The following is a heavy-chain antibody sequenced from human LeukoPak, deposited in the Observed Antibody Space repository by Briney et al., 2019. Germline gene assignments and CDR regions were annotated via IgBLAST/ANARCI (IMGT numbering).Heavy chain of an antibody. V-gene: IGHV3-20*04. D-gene: IGHD1-26*01. CDR1: GFTFDDYG. CDR3: AKGKWQHDAFDI. Sequence: PGGSLRLSCAASGFTFDDYGMSWVRQAPGKGLEWVSTINWNSGNTGYADSVKGRFTISRDNAKNTLYLQMNSLRAEDTAVYYCAKGKWQHDAFDIWGQGTMVTVSS. CDR2: INWNSGNT. J-gene: IGHJ3*02.